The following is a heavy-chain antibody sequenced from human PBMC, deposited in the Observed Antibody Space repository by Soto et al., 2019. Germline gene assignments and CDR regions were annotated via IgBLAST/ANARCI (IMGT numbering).Heavy chain of an antibody. CDR3: AKDVESGWYEAFDY. CDR1: GLAFSQYG. V-gene: IGHV3-23*01. D-gene: IGHD6-19*01. Sequence: GGSLRLSCTASGLAFSQYGMSWVRQAPGKGLEWVSSIRSFDYRTNYADSVKGRFTISRDNSKSTLSLQMNSLRAEDTAVYYCAKDVESGWYEAFDYWGPGTLVTVS. J-gene: IGHJ4*02. CDR2: IRSFDYRT.